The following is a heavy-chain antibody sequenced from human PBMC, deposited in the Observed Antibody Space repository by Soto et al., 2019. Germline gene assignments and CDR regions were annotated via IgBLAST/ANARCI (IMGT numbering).Heavy chain of an antibody. V-gene: IGHV3-49*03. J-gene: IGHJ5*02. D-gene: IGHD2-15*01. CDR3: TRRVVVAASWFDP. Sequence: GGSLRLSCTASGFTFGDYAMSWFRQAPGKGLEWVGFIRSKAYGGTTEYAASVKGRFTISRDDSKSIAYLQMNSLKTEDTAVYYCTRRVVVAASWFDPWGQGTLVTVSS. CDR1: GFTFGDYA. CDR2: IRSKAYGGTT.